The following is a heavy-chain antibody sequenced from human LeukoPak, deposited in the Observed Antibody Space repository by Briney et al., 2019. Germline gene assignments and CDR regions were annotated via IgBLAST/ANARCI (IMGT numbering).Heavy chain of an antibody. V-gene: IGHV3-49*04. Sequence: PGGSLRLSCKVSGFTFGDYAMSWVRQVPGKGREWVGFIRSKAYGGTREHAASVKGRFTISRDDSKSIAYLQMNSLKTEDTAVYYCTRVVGYGSSSDYWGQGTRVTVSS. CDR1: GFTFGDYA. CDR2: IRSKAYGGTR. CDR3: TRVVGYGSSSDY. D-gene: IGHD6-6*01. J-gene: IGHJ4*02.